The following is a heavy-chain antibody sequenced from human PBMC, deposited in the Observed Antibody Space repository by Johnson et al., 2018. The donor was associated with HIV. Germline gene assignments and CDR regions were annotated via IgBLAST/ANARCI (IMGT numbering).Heavy chain of an antibody. CDR3: AKGRSGTTASIDAFDI. J-gene: IGHJ3*02. D-gene: IGHD1-7*01. CDR1: GFTFSSYA. Sequence: QVQLVESGGGVVQPGRSLRLSCAASGFTFSSYAMHWVRQAPAKGLEWVAIISSDGGAKYYADSVKGRFTISRDNAKNTLYLQRKSLRAEETDVYYCAKGRSGTTASIDAFDIWGQGTMVTVSS. CDR2: ISSDGGAK. V-gene: IGHV3-30*04.